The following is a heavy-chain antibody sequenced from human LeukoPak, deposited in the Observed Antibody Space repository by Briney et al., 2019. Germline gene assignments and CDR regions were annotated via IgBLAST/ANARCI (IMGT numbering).Heavy chain of an antibody. CDR2: ISYDGSNK. D-gene: IGHD6-13*01. V-gene: IGHV3-30*03. Sequence: GGSLRLSCAASGFTFSSYGMHWVRQAPGKGLEWVAVISYDGSNKYYADSVKGRFTISRDNSKNTLYLQMNSLRAEDTAVYYCARIGYRSSSFDCWGQGTLVTVSS. CDR1: GFTFSSYG. J-gene: IGHJ4*02. CDR3: ARIGYRSSSFDC.